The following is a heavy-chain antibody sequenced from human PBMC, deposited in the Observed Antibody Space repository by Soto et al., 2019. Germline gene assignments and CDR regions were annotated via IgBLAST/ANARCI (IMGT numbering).Heavy chain of an antibody. Sequence: SETLSLTCTVSGGSITNYYWSWIRQPAGKGLEWIGRIYTKERTNYNLSFRNRVTMSVDTSKNQFSLKLDAVTAADTAVYYCARDDYKDGGNNWFGTWGQGTLVTVSS. V-gene: IGHV4-4*07. D-gene: IGHD3-16*01. CDR3: ARDDYKDGGNNWFGT. CDR1: GGSITNYY. J-gene: IGHJ5*02. CDR2: IYTKERT.